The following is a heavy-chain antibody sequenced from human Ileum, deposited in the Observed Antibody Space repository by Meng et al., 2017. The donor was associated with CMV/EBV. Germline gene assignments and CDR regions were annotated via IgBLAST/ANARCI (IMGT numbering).Heavy chain of an antibody. CDR1: ISHGIYY. J-gene: IGHJ3*02. Sequence: ISHGIYYWSWIRQPPGTGLEWIGYISYSGTTFYNPSLKGRITISVDTSKRQFSLTLRSMTGADTAVYYCARDGPSRDCNGCSSPFEIWGQGTMVTVSS. D-gene: IGHD2-15*01. CDR3: ARDGPSRDCNGCSSPFEI. CDR2: ISYSGTT. V-gene: IGHV4-30-4*01.